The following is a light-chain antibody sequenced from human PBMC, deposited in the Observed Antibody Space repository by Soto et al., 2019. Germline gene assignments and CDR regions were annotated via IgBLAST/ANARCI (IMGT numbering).Light chain of an antibody. CDR1: QGISSY. V-gene: IGKV1-9*01. Sequence: IQLTQSPSSLSASVGDRVTITCRASQGISSYLAWYQQKPGKAPNLPIYSTSTLQSGVPSRFGGSGSGTDFTLTISSLQPEDFATYCCRQLNSYPLTFGGGTKVEIK. CDR2: STS. J-gene: IGKJ4*02. CDR3: RQLNSYPLT.